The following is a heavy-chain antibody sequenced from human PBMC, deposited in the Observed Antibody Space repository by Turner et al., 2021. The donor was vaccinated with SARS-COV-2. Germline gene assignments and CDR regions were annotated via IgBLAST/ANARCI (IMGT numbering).Heavy chain of an antibody. CDR1: GGSISSRSYY. V-gene: IGHV4-39*01. CDR3: ARHWEVAAAAYLARFDP. J-gene: IGHJ5*02. Sequence: QLQLQESGPGLVKPSETLSLTCPVSGGSISSRSYYWGWIRQPPGKGLEWIGSIYYSGSTYYNPSLKRRVTISVDTSKNQFSLKLSSVTAADTAVYYCARHWEVAAAAYLARFDPWGQGTLVTVSS. CDR2: IYYSGST. D-gene: IGHD6-13*01.